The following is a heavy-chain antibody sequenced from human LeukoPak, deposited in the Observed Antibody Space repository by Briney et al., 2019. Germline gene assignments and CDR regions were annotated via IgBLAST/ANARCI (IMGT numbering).Heavy chain of an antibody. D-gene: IGHD3-10*01. Sequence: SGGSLRLSCAASGFAFSRYGMSWVRQAPGEGLEWVSAIYGDTYYADSVKGRFTISRDNSRNTLFLQMNSLRAEDTAVYYCAKNSGSGGYLLPFDYWGQGTLVTVSS. CDR3: AKNSGSGGYLLPFDY. CDR2: IYGDT. CDR1: GFAFSRYG. J-gene: IGHJ4*02. V-gene: IGHV3-23*01.